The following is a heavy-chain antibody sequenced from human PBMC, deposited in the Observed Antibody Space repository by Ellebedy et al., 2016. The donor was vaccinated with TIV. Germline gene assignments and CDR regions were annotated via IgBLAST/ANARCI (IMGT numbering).Heavy chain of an antibody. V-gene: IGHV3-23*01. D-gene: IGHD6-19*01. CDR2: ISHTGSRT. CDR1: GFTFNNYA. CDR3: TTHGYSGGWYPR. Sequence: GESLKISCAASGFTFNNYAMSWVRQAPGKGLEWVSTISHTGSRTYYANSVEGRFIISRDNSKRTLYLQMNSLKSEDTAVYYCTTHGYSGGWYPRWGQGTLVTVSS. J-gene: IGHJ4*02.